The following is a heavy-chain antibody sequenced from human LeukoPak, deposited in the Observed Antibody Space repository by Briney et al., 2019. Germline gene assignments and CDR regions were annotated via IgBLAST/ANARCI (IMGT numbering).Heavy chain of an antibody. V-gene: IGHV3-74*03. CDR1: ECSFSSKW. CDR3: ARANGGSYYWFDP. D-gene: IGHD1-26*01. Sequence: GGSLRLSCAASECSFSSKWMHWVGQVPGKGLQWVSLISVDGNSTLYADPVQRRFTISRDNVENTLYLQLNSLRAEDTAVYYCARANGGSYYWFDPWGQGTLLTVSS. CDR2: ISVDGNST. J-gene: IGHJ5*02.